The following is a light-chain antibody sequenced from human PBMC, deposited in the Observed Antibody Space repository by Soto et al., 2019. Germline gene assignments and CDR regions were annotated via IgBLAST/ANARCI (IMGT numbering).Light chain of an antibody. V-gene: IGKV4-1*01. CDR3: QQYYSIHWT. J-gene: IGKJ1*01. CDR2: WAS. CDR1: QSILHSSNNKIC. Sequence: DIVITQSQDSLALSLGEMATINCKSSQSILHSSNNKICLAWYQQKPGQPPKVLIYWASNRESGVPDRFSGSGSGTDFTLTISSLQAEDVAVYYCQQYYSIHWTFSQGTKVDIK.